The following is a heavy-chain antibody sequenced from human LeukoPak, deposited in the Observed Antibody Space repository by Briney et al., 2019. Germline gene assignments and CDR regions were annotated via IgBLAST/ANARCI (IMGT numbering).Heavy chain of an antibody. CDR3: ARMDSSSWYEYYYYGMDV. V-gene: IGHV1-18*01. Sequence: AASVKVSCKASGHTFSGYGISWVRQAPGQGLEWMGRISTYNGDRNYAQKFQGRLTMTTDTSTSTAYMELSSLRSEDTAVYYCARMDSSSWYEYYYYGMDVWGQGTTVTVSS. J-gene: IGHJ6*02. D-gene: IGHD6-13*01. CDR1: GHTFSGYG. CDR2: ISTYNGDR.